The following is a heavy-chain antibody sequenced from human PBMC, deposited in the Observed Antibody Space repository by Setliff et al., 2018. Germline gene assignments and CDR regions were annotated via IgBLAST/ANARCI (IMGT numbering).Heavy chain of an antibody. D-gene: IGHD6-19*01. V-gene: IGHV3-48*03. Sequence: GGSLRLSCAASGFSLGAYEFNWVRQAPGKGLEWVSYISSSGTAMYYVDSVKGRFTISRDNAKNSLYLQMNSLRVGDTAVYYCARDVVSGWYRRNNYFGMDVWGQGTTVTVSS. CDR1: GFSLGAYE. J-gene: IGHJ6*02. CDR3: ARDVVSGWYRRNNYFGMDV. CDR2: ISSSGTAM.